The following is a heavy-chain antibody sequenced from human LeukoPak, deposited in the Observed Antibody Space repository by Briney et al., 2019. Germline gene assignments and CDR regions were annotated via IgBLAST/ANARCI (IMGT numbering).Heavy chain of an antibody. CDR3: ATRGAYGDYLAK. CDR2: IYTSGST. CDR1: GGSISSYY. J-gene: IGHJ3*01. Sequence: SETLSLTYTVSGGSISSYYWSWVRQPAGKGLEWLGRIYTSGSTNYNPSLKSRVTMSVDTSKNQFSLKLSSVTAADTAVYHCATRGAYGDYLAKWGQGTMVTVSS. D-gene: IGHD4-17*01. V-gene: IGHV4-4*07.